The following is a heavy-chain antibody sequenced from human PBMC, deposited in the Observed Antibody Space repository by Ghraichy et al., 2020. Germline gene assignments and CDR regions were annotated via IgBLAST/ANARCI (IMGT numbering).Heavy chain of an antibody. V-gene: IGHV3-33*01. CDR3: AREFNGWLDP. D-gene: IGHD2-8*01. Sequence: GGSLRLSCAASGFPFSPSHVHWVRQAPGKGLEWVAVIWNDGSYKYYEDSVKGRFTISRDNSKNTLFLQMDNLSVEDTAVYYCAREFNGWLDPWGQGTLVTVSS. CDR1: GFPFSPSH. CDR2: IWNDGSYK. J-gene: IGHJ5*02.